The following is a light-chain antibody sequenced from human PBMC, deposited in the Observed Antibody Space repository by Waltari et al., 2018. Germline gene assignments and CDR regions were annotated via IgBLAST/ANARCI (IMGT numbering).Light chain of an antibody. CDR3: QQYGNSRGS. V-gene: IGKV3-20*01. CDR2: GAS. J-gene: IGKJ2*03. CDR1: QSVSSSD. Sequence: EIVLTQSPGTLSLSPGEGAPLSCRASQSVSSSDLAWYQQKPGQAPRLLIYGASNRATDIPDRFTGSGSGTDFTLTINRLEPEDFAVYYCQQYGNSRGSFGQGTKLEIK.